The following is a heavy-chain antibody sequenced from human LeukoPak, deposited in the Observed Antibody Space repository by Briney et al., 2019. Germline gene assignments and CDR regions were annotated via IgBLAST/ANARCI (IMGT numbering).Heavy chain of an antibody. J-gene: IGHJ3*02. CDR1: GFTFSNYG. D-gene: IGHD5-12*01. CDR3: VKISAYNYVI. CDR2: ISNDGART. Sequence: GGSLRLSCAATGFTFSNYGVSWVRQAPGRGLEWVSSISNDGARTSYGDSVKGRFTISRANSKNILYMQMNILTTEDTAVYYGVKISAYNYVIWGQGTMVTVSS. V-gene: IGHV3-23*01.